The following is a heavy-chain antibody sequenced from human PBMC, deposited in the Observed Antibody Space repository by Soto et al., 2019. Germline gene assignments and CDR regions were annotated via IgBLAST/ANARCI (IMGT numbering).Heavy chain of an antibody. J-gene: IGHJ4*02. D-gene: IGHD3-10*01. V-gene: IGHV3-53*01. CDR2: IYSGGST. CDR3: AREAAVLTWYYFDY. CDR1: GFTVSSNY. Sequence: GGSLRLSCAASGFTVSSNYMSWVRQAPGKGLEWVSVIYSGGSTYYADSVKGRFTISRDNSKNTLYLQMNSLRAEDTAVYYCAREAAVLTWYYFDYWGQGTLVTVSS.